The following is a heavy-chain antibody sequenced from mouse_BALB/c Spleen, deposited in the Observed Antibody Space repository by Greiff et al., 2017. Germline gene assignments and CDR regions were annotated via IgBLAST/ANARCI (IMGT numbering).Heavy chain of an antibody. V-gene: IGHV1S127*01. CDR2: IDPSNSET. CDR3: ARWDYYGGYWYFEV. D-gene: IGHD1-1*01. CDR1: GYTFTSYW. Sequence: QVQLQQSGPELVRPGASVKMSCKASGYTFTSYWMHWVKQRTGQGLEWIGMIDPSNSETRLNQKFKDKATLNVDKSSNTAYMQLSSLTSEDSAVYDCARWDYYGGYWYFEVWGAGTTVTVSS. J-gene: IGHJ1*01.